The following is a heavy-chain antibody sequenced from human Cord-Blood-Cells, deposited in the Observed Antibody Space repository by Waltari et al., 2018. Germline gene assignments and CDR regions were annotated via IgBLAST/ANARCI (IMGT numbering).Heavy chain of an antibody. CDR2: IAYDGSNK. D-gene: IGHD3-3*01. CDR1: GFTFSSYA. CDR3: ARDPEIRFLVYYYGMDV. Sequence: QVQLVESGGGVVQPGRSLRLSCAASGFTFSSYAMHWVRQAPGKGLELVAVIAYDGSNKYYADSVKGRFTISRDNSKNTLYLQMNSLRAEDTAVYYCARDPEIRFLVYYYGMDVWGQGTTVTVSS. V-gene: IGHV3-30-3*01. J-gene: IGHJ6*02.